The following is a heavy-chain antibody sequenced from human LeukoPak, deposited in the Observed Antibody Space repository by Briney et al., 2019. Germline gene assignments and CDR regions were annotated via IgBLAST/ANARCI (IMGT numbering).Heavy chain of an antibody. CDR1: GFTVSSSY. Sequence: GGSLRLSCAASGFTVSSSYMSWVRQAPGKGLECVSIISSAGTTYYVDSVKGRFTISRDNSKNTVYLQVNSLRDEDTAVYYCATDLEAANTYYFDYWGQGTMVTVSS. CDR2: ISSAGTT. D-gene: IGHD6-13*01. CDR3: ATDLEAANTYYFDY. V-gene: IGHV3-66*01. J-gene: IGHJ4*02.